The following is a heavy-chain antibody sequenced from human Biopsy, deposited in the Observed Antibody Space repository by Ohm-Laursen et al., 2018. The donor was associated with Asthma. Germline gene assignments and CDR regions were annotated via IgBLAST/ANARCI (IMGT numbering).Heavy chain of an antibody. CDR3: ARAVSSSSYWYFDL. Sequence: SETLSLTCIVSGDAMSTSGSYWGWIRQSPGKGLEWIGSIYYSGRTYYNPSLESRVTISADPSKNHFSLKVTSWTAADTAVYYCARAVSSSSYWYFDLWGRGDLVTVSS. CDR1: GDAMSTSGSY. CDR2: IYYSGRT. V-gene: IGHV4-39*02. D-gene: IGHD6-6*01. J-gene: IGHJ2*01.